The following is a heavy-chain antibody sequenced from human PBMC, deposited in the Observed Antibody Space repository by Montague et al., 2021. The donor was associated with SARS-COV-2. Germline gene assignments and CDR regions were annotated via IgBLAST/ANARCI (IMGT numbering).Heavy chain of an antibody. J-gene: IGHJ6*02. CDR2: YYRPEWYN. D-gene: IGHD3-10*01. CDR3: ARGLWFGELLSLYYYYGMDV. V-gene: IGHV6-1*01. Sequence: YYRPEWYNDYAVSVKSRITINPDTSKNQFSLQLNSVTPEDTAVYYCARGLWFGELLSLYYYYGMDVWGQGTTVTVSS.